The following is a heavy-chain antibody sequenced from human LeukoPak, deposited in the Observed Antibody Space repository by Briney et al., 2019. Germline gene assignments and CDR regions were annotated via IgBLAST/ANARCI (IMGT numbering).Heavy chain of an antibody. CDR1: GGSFSGYY. CDR3: ARAAGGYCSGGSCYTGADY. Sequence: PSETLSLTCAVYGGSFSGYYWSWIRQPPGKGLEWIGEINHSGSTNYNPSLKSRVTISVDTSKNQFSLKLSSVTAADTAVYYCARAAGGYCSGGSCYTGADYWGQGTLVTVSS. D-gene: IGHD2-15*01. CDR2: INHSGST. V-gene: IGHV4-34*01. J-gene: IGHJ4*02.